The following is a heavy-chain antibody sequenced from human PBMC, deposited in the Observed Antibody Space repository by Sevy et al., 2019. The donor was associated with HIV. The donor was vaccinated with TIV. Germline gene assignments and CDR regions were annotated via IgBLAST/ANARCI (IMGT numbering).Heavy chain of an antibody. CDR3: ARSPHRRYGGFDY. CDR1: GFTFTTPA. J-gene: IGHJ4*02. CDR2: ISFDGSTQ. Sequence: GGSLRLSCAASGFTFTTPAMHWVRQAPGRGLEWVAVISFDGSTQYYADSVKGRFTVSRDNSKNTLYLQMNSLRPEDTAVYFCARSPHRRYGGFDYWGPGTLVTVSS. D-gene: IGHD3-10*01. V-gene: IGHV3-30-3*01.